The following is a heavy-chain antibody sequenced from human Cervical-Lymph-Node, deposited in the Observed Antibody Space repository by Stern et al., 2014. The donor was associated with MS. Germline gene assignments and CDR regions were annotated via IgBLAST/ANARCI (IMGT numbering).Heavy chain of an antibody. CDR3: ARDSHISVAGTRGGFDP. Sequence: QVQLGQSGTEVKKPGASVKVSCKTSGYTFRKYGISWVRQAPGQGLEWMGWISGYNDDTNYVEKFQGRVTMTTDTSTSTAYLELRSLRSDDTAVYYCARDSHISVAGTRGGFDPWGQGTLVTVSS. J-gene: IGHJ5*02. CDR2: ISGYNDDT. CDR1: GYTFRKYG. V-gene: IGHV1-18*01. D-gene: IGHD6-19*01.